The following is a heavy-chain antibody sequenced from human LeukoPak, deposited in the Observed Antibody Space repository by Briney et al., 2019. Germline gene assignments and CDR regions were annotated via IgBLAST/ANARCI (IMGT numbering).Heavy chain of an antibody. D-gene: IGHD6-13*01. V-gene: IGHV4-39*01. CDR1: GRPISSSSYY. J-gene: IGHJ3*02. CDR2: MYYSGST. Sequence: PSETLSLTCTVSGRPISSSSYYWGWIRQPPGKGLEGIGSMYYSGSTYYNPSLNSRVTISVDTSENPFALKLSSVTAADPAVYYCARKYSSSWYESTTYDAFDIWGQGTMVTVSS. CDR3: ARKYSSSWYESTTYDAFDI.